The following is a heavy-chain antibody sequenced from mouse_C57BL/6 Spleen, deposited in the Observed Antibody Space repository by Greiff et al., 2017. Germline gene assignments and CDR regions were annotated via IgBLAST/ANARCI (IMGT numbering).Heavy chain of an antibody. CDR2: IYPGRGST. Sequence: QVQLKQPGAELVKPGASVKMSCKASGYTFTSYWITWVKQRPGQGLEWIGDIYPGRGSTNYNEKFKSKATLTVDTSSSTAYMQLSSLTSEDSAVYYCARGGFLGYYFDYWGQGTTLTVSS. CDR1: GYTFTSYW. CDR3: ARGGFLGYYFDY. J-gene: IGHJ2*01. V-gene: IGHV1-55*01. D-gene: IGHD1-2*01.